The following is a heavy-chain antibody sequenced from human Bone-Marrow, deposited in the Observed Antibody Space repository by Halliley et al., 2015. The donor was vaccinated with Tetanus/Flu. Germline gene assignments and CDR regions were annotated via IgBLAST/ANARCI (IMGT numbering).Heavy chain of an antibody. J-gene: IGHJ4*02. CDR3: VGGYGWLPDY. Sequence: GKGREWVAVLYSGGTTVYADSVKGRFTISRDNAQKSLYLKMDRLRSEDTGVFYCVGGYGWLPDYWGQGTLVTVSS. V-gene: IGHV3-53*01. D-gene: IGHD2-8*02. CDR2: LYSGGTT.